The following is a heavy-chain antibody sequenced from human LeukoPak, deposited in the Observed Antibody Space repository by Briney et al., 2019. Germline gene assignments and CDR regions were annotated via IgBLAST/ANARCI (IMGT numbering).Heavy chain of an antibody. D-gene: IGHD3-10*01. Sequence: ASVKVSCKASGYTFTSYYMHWVRQAPGQGLEWMGIINPSGGSTSYAQKFQGRVTMTRDTSTSTVYMELSSLGSEDTAVYYCARDRSGFGELLTPGYFDYWGQGTLVTVSP. CDR1: GYTFTSYY. V-gene: IGHV1-46*01. CDR3: ARDRSGFGELLTPGYFDY. CDR2: INPSGGST. J-gene: IGHJ4*02.